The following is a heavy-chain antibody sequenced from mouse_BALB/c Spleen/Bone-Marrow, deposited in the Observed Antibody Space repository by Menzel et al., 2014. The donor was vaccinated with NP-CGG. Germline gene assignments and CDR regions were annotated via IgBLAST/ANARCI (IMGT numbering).Heavy chain of an antibody. Sequence: QVQLQQSGPDLVAPSQSLSITCTVSGLSLTSFGIHWVRQPPGKGLEWLGVIWAGGSTNYNSALMSRLSISKDNSKSQVFLKMNSLQTDDTAMYYCARSYYGYDRGYYFDYWGQGTTLTVSS. CDR1: GLSLTSFG. CDR2: IWAGGST. CDR3: ARSYYGYDRGYYFDY. V-gene: IGHV2-9*02. J-gene: IGHJ2*01. D-gene: IGHD2-2*01.